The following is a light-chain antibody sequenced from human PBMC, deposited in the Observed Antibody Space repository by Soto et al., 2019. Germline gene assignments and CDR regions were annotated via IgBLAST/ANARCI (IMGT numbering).Light chain of an antibody. CDR2: KAS. CDR3: QQRSNWAT. Sequence: DIQMTQSPSTLSGSVGDRVTITCRASQTISSWLAWYQQKPGKAPKLLIYKASTLKSGVPSRFSGSGSGTEFTLTISSLEPEDFAVYYCQQRSNWATFGPGTKVDI. V-gene: IGKV1-5*03. CDR1: QTISSW. J-gene: IGKJ3*01.